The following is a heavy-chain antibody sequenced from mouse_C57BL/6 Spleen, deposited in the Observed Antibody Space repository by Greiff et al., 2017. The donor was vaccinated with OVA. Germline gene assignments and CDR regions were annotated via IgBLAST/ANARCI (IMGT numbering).Heavy chain of an antibody. Sequence: VQLQQSGAELARPGASVKMSCKASGYTFTSYTMHWVKQRPGQGLEWIGYINPSSGYTKYNQKFKDKATLTADKSSGPAYMQLSSLTSEDSAVYYCARDYDRGYWGQGTTLTVSS. J-gene: IGHJ2*01. CDR1: GYTFTSYT. CDR3: ARDYDRGY. V-gene: IGHV1-4*01. CDR2: INPSSGYT. D-gene: IGHD1-1*01.